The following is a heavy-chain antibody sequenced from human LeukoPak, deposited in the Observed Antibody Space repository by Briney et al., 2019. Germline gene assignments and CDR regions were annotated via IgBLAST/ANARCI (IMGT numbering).Heavy chain of an antibody. Sequence: GGSLRLSCSASGFIFSDYSMHWVRQAPGKGLEYVSGISANGGSTSYADPVKDRFTISGDNSKTTLYLQMSSLRAEDTAVYYCVNLASSSSVQSTWGQGTLVTVSS. CDR2: ISANGGST. V-gene: IGHV3-64D*06. CDR3: VNLASSSSVQST. J-gene: IGHJ4*02. CDR1: GFIFSDYS. D-gene: IGHD3-10*01.